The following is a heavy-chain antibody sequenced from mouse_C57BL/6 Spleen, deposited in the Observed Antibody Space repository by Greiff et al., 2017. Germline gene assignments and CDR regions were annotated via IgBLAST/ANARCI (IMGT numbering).Heavy chain of an antibody. Sequence: DVQVVASGGGLVKPGGSLKLSCAASGFTFSDYGMHWVRQAPEKGLEWVAYISSGSSTIYSADTVKGRFTISRDNAKNTLFLQMTSLRSEDTAMYYCARGNFSYYGSSLDYWGQGTTLTVSS. CDR2: ISSGSSTI. CDR3: ARGNFSYYGSSLDY. J-gene: IGHJ2*01. CDR1: GFTFSDYG. D-gene: IGHD1-1*01. V-gene: IGHV5-17*01.